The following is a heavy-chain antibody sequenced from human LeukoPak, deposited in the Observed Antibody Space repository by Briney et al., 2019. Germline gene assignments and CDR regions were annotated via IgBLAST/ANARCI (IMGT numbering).Heavy chain of an antibody. CDR1: GYTFTSYG. CDR2: ISAYNGNT. V-gene: IGHV1-18*01. CDR3: ARAVPIFGVDASLWLDY. J-gene: IGHJ4*02. Sequence: ASVKVSCKASGYTFTSYGISWVRQAPGQGLEWMGWISAYNGNTNYAQKLQGRVTMTTDTSTSTAYMELRSLRSDDTAVYYCARAVPIFGVDASLWLDYWGQGTLVTVSS. D-gene: IGHD3-3*01.